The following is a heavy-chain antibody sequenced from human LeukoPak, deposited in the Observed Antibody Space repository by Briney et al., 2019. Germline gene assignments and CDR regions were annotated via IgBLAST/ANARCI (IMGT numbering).Heavy chain of an antibody. Sequence: GGSLRLSCAASGFTFGSYGMHWVRQAPGKGLEWVAFIRYDGSNKYYADSVKGRFTISRDNSKNTLYLQMNSLRAEDTAVYYCARAHEDDFWSGSPATPFDPWGQGTLVTVSS. CDR3: ARAHEDDFWSGSPATPFDP. V-gene: IGHV3-30*02. D-gene: IGHD3-3*01. CDR2: IRYDGSNK. J-gene: IGHJ5*02. CDR1: GFTFGSYG.